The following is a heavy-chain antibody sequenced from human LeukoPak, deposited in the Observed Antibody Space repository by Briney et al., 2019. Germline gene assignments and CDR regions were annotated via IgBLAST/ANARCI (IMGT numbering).Heavy chain of an antibody. V-gene: IGHV3-33*06. Sequence: GGSLRLSCAASGFTFSSYGMHWVRQAPGKGLEWVAVIWYDGSNKYYADSVKGRFTISRDNSKNTLYQQMNSLRAEDTAVYYCAKDGGDSSGYYQIDYWGQGTLVTVSS. CDR3: AKDGGDSSGYYQIDY. CDR1: GFTFSSYG. D-gene: IGHD3-22*01. CDR2: IWYDGSNK. J-gene: IGHJ4*02.